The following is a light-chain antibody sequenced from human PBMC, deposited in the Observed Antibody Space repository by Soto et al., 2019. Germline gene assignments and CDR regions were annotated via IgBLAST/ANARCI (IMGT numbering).Light chain of an antibody. Sequence: QAVVTQPPSVSGAPGQRVTISCTGSSSNIGAGYDVHWYQQLPGTAPKLLIYGNSNRPSGVPDRFSGSKSGTSASLAITGLQAEDEADYSCQSYDSSRSAHVVFGGGTKLTVL. CDR3: QSYDSSRSAHVV. CDR2: GNS. CDR1: SSNIGAGYD. V-gene: IGLV1-40*01. J-gene: IGLJ2*01.